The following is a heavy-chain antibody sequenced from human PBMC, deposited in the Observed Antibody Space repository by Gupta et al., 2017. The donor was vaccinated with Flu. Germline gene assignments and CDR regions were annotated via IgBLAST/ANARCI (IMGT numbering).Heavy chain of an antibody. V-gene: IGHV3-11*01. CDR2: ISCSGCTI. CDR1: GFTFSDYY. D-gene: IGHD6-13*01. J-gene: IGHJ4*02. Sequence: QVQLVESGGGLVKPGGSLRLSCAASGFTFSDYYMSWIRQAPGKGLEWVSYISCSGCTIIYGDSWKGRFNLSKDKPKNFLYLEMKSLRAEEPALFYCGREFIPGAACTSYFDYWGQGTLVTVSS. CDR3: GREFIPGAACTSYFDY.